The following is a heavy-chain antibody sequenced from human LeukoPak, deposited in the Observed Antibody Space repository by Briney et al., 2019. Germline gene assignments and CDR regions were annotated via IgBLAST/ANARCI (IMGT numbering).Heavy chain of an antibody. V-gene: IGHV3-53*05. CDR2: ISGSGGST. J-gene: IGHJ4*02. D-gene: IGHD3-3*01. Sequence: GGSLRLSCAASGFTVSSNYMTWVRQAPGKGLEWVSAISGSGGSTYYADSVKGRFTISRDNSKNTLYLQMNSLRAEDTAVYYCARLQFLSGGYYAFDSWGQGSQVSVSS. CDR1: GFTVSSNY. CDR3: ARLQFLSGGYYAFDS.